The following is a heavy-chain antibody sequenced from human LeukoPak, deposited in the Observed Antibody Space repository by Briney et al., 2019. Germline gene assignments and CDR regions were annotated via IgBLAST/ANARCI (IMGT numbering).Heavy chain of an antibody. CDR3: ARTRYCSSSSCHIAFDI. CDR2: ISSSSNCI. J-gene: IGHJ3*02. Sequence: GGSLRVSCAASGFTFSSYSMNWVRQAPGKGLEWVSSISSSSNCIDYADSVKGRFTISRDTARNSLYLQMNSLRAEDTAVYYCARTRYCSSSSCHIAFDIWGQGTVVTVSS. CDR1: GFTFSSYS. D-gene: IGHD2-15*01. V-gene: IGHV3-21*01.